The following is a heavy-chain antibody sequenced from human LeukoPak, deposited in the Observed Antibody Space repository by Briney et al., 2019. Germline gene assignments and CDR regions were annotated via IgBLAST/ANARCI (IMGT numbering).Heavy chain of an antibody. D-gene: IGHD2-15*01. CDR1: GGSISSYH. Sequence: SETLSLTCTVSGGSISSYHWGWIRQPPGKGLEWIGYIYDSGFLYVSGSTNYNLSLKSRVTISVDTSKNQFSLKLSSVTAADTAVYYCARIITRRACSGGSCYFDYWGQGTLVTVSS. CDR3: ARIITRRACSGGSCYFDY. V-gene: IGHV4-59*12. J-gene: IGHJ4*02. CDR2: IYDSGFLYVSGST.